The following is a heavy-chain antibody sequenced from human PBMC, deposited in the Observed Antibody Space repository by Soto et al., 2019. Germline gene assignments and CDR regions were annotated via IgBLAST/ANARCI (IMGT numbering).Heavy chain of an antibody. CDR1: GGSISSGGYY. J-gene: IGHJ4*02. D-gene: IGHD3-9*01. CDR2: IYYSGST. Sequence: SETLSLTCTVSGGSISSGGYYWSWIRQHPGKGLEWIGYIYYSGSTYYNPSLKSRVTISVDTSKNQFSLKLSSVTAADTAVYYCARGAGNSIRYFDWLSHPAKYYFDYWGQGTLVTVSS. CDR3: ARGAGNSIRYFDWLSHPAKYYFDY. V-gene: IGHV4-31*03.